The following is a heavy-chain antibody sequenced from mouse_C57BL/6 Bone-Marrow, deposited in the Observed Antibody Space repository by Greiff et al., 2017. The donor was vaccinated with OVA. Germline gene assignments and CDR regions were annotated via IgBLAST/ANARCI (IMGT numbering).Heavy chain of an antibody. Sequence: VQLQQSGAELARPGASVKLSCKASGYTFTSYGISWVKQRTGQGLEWIGEIYPRSGNTYYNEKFKGKATLTADKSSSTAYMELRSLTSEDSAVYFCARSAIYYYGSSYLAWFAYWGQGTLVTVSA. J-gene: IGHJ3*01. CDR2: IYPRSGNT. CDR3: ARSAIYYYGSSYLAWFAY. CDR1: GYTFTSYG. D-gene: IGHD1-1*01. V-gene: IGHV1-81*01.